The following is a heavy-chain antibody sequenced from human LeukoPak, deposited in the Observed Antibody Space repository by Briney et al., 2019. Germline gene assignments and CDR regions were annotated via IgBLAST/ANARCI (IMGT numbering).Heavy chain of an antibody. CDR2: INPSGGST. CDR1: GGTFTSYY. Sequence: ASVKVSCKASGGTFTSYYMHWVRQAPGQGLEWMGIINPSGGSTTYAQKFQGRVTMTRDTSTSTVYMELSSLRSEDTAVYYCARAYCGGDCYRRHFDYWGQGTLVTVSS. J-gene: IGHJ4*02. D-gene: IGHD2-21*02. V-gene: IGHV1-46*01. CDR3: ARAYCGGDCYRRHFDY.